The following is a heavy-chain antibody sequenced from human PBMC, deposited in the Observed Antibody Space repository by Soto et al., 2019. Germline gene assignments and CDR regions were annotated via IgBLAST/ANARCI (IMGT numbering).Heavy chain of an antibody. CDR1: GGSISSSNG. CDR2: SYHSGST. D-gene: IGHD3-10*01. Sequence: QVQLQESGPGLVKPSGTLSLTCAVSGGSISSSNGWSWVRQPPGKGLQWIGESYHSGSTDSIPTPKGRVTISVDKPRNQFSLKLSAVTAADTAVYYCARRWGEGRVDYWGQGTLVTVSS. J-gene: IGHJ4*02. V-gene: IGHV4-4*02. CDR3: ARRWGEGRVDY.